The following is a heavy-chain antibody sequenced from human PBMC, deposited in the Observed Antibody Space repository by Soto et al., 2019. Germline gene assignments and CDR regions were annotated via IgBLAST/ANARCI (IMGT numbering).Heavy chain of an antibody. CDR1: GFTVSSNY. Sequence: GGSLRLSCAASGFTVSSNYMHWVRQAPGKGLEWVAVISYDGSNKYYADSVKGRFTISRDNSKNTLYLQMNSLRAEDTAVYYCARAYSSGWYRVGDYWGQGTLVTVSS. J-gene: IGHJ4*02. D-gene: IGHD6-19*01. V-gene: IGHV3-30-3*01. CDR3: ARAYSSGWYRVGDY. CDR2: ISYDGSNK.